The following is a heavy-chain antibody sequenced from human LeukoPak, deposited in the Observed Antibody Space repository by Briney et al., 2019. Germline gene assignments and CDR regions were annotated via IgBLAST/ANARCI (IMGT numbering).Heavy chain of an antibody. CDR3: AQPDF. CDR2: IRFDGSTE. Sequence: PGGSLRLSCVASGITFRSSSMHWVRQAPGKGLEWLAFIRFDGSTEYYADSVKGRFTVSRDNSKSTLCLQMNSLRAEDTAVYYCAQPDFWGQGTLVTVSS. V-gene: IGHV3-30*02. CDR1: GITFRSSS. J-gene: IGHJ4*02.